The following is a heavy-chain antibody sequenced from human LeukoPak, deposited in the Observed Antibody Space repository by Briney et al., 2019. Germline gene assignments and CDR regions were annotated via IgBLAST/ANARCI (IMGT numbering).Heavy chain of an antibody. CDR2: INGDGSST. V-gene: IGHV3-74*01. CDR1: GFTFSSYW. CDR3: ARVFNQNGFDI. D-gene: IGHD1-14*01. J-gene: IGHJ3*02. Sequence: PGGSLRLSCAASGFTFSSYWMHWVRQAPGKGLVWVSRINGDGSSTSYADSVKGRFTISRDNAKNTLYLQMNSLRAEDTAVYYCARVFNQNGFDIWGQGTMVTVSS.